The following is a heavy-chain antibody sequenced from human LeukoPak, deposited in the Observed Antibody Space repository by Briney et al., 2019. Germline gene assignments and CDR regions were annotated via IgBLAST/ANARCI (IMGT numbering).Heavy chain of an antibody. CDR2: ISWDGGST. CDR3: AKVPRGTVVVPAAKGLDWFDP. V-gene: IGHV3-43*01. J-gene: IGHJ5*02. D-gene: IGHD2-2*01. Sequence: GGSLRLSCAASGFTFDDYTMHWVRQAPGKGLEWVSLISWDGGSTYYADSVKGRFTISRDNSKNTLYLQMNSLRAEDTAVYYCAKVPRGTVVVPAAKGLDWFDPWGQGTLVTVSS. CDR1: GFTFDDYT.